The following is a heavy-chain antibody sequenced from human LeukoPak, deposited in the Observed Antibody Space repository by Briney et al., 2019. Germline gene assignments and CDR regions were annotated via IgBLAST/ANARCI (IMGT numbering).Heavy chain of an antibody. CDR1: GFTFSSYW. CDR2: INSDGSST. J-gene: IGHJ4*02. Sequence: GGSLRLSCAASGFTFSSYWMHWVRQAPGKGLVWVSRINSDGSSTSYADSVKGRFTISRDNAENTLYLQMNSLRAEDTAVYYCASLCSSTSCYSQSYWGQGTLVTVSS. CDR3: ASLCSSTSCYSQSY. D-gene: IGHD2-2*02. V-gene: IGHV3-74*01.